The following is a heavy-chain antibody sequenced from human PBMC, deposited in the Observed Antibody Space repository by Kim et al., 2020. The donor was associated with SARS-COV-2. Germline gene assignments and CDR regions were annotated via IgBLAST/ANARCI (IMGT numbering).Heavy chain of an antibody. CDR3: AGVNSAYWGFDY. CDR2: MSNSGSA. D-gene: IGHD3-22*01. CDR1: GGSISSYY. Sequence: SETLSLTCTVSGGSISSYYWSWIRQPPGKGLECIGYMSNSGSAKYNPSLNSRVTILLDTSKNEFSLRLSSVTAADTAVYYCAGVNSAYWGFDYCGQGTL. J-gene: IGHJ4*02. V-gene: IGHV4-59*01.